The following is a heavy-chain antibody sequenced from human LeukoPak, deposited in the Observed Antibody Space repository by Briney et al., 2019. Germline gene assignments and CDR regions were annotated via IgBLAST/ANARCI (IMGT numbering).Heavy chain of an antibody. D-gene: IGHD4-11*01. Sequence: SETLSLTCAVYGGSFSGYYWSWIRQPPGKGLEWIGEINHSGSTNYNPSLKSRVTISVDTSKNQFSLKLSSVTAADTAVYYCVRAGNDYSNYPWFDPWGQGTLVTVSS. CDR3: VRAGNDYSNYPWFDP. J-gene: IGHJ5*02. V-gene: IGHV4-34*01. CDR1: GGSFSGYY. CDR2: INHSGST.